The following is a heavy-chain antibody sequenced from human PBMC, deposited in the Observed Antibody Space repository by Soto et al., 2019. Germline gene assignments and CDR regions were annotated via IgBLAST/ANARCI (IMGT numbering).Heavy chain of an antibody. V-gene: IGHV3-15*05. CDR1: AFSFSNDW. CDR3: TTEGRD. Sequence: EVQLVESGGGLVKPGGSLTLSCAASAFSFSNDWMRWVRQAPGKGLEWVGRIRSKTDGGTADYTAHVQGRFIISRDDSKNTVSLQMTSLKTEDTAVYYCTTEGRDWGQGTLVTVSS. CDR2: IRSKTDGGTA. J-gene: IGHJ4*02.